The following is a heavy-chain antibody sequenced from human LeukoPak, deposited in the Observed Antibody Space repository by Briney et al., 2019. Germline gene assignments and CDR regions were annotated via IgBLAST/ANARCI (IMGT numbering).Heavy chain of an antibody. J-gene: IGHJ4*02. CDR1: GGSISSGGYY. CDR2: IYYSGST. Sequence: SQTLSLTCTVSGGSISSGGYYWSWIRQHPGKGLEWIGYIYYSGSTYYNPSLKSRVTISVDTSKNQFSLKLSSVTAADTAVYYCARGSAVAGFFDYWGQGTLVTVSS. CDR3: ARGSAVAGFFDY. V-gene: IGHV4-31*03. D-gene: IGHD6-19*01.